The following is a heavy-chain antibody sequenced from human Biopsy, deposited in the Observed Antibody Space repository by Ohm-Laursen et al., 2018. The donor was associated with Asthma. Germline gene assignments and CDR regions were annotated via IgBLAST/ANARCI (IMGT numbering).Heavy chain of an antibody. CDR2: ISFNPLNK. CDR1: GFTLSSYV. V-gene: IGHV3-30*03. CDR3: ARVPVAAAGPYYYGMDV. Sequence: SLRLSCAASGFTLSSYVMHWVRQAPGKGLDWVALISFNPLNKQYADWVRGRFTVSRDSSKNTLYLQMNSLRADDTAVYYCARVPVAAAGPYYYGMDVWGQGTTVTVSS. D-gene: IGHD6-13*01. J-gene: IGHJ6*02.